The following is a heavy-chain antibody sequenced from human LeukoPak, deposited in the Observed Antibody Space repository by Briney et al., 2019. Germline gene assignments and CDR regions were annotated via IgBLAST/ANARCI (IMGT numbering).Heavy chain of an antibody. Sequence: PGGSLRLSCAASGFTFSSYSMNWVRQAPGKGLEWVSAISGSGGSTYYADSVKGRFTISRDNSKNTLYLEMNSLRAEDTAVYYCAKDLNFYDSSGYRNYFDYWGQGTLVTVSS. CDR2: ISGSGGST. J-gene: IGHJ4*02. D-gene: IGHD3-22*01. V-gene: IGHV3-23*01. CDR3: AKDLNFYDSSGYRNYFDY. CDR1: GFTFSSYS.